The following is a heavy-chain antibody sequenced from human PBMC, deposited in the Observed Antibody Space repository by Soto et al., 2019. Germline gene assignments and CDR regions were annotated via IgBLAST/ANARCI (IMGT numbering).Heavy chain of an antibody. V-gene: IGHV2-5*02. CDR1: GFSLGTYGVG. D-gene: IGHD1-26*01. Sequence: QITLNESGPTLVKPTQTLTLTCTFSGFSLGTYGVGVGWIRQPPGKALEWLALIYWDDDKRYSPSLKSRLTITLDTSKGKVFLTLTNMDPVDTATYYCAHRGGGIVDWYFDLWGRGTPVIVSS. J-gene: IGHJ2*01. CDR3: AHRGGGIVDWYFDL. CDR2: IYWDDDK.